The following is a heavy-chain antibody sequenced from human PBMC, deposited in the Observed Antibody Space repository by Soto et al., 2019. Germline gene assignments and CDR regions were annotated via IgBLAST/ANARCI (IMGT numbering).Heavy chain of an antibody. Sequence: SETLSLTCTVSGGSISSGDYYWSWIRQPPGKGLEWIGYIYYSGSTYYNPSLKSRVTISVDTSKNQFSLKLSSVTAADTAVYYCARAVTTNLVFDYWGQGTLVTVSS. V-gene: IGHV4-30-4*01. D-gene: IGHD4-4*01. CDR3: ARAVTTNLVFDY. J-gene: IGHJ4*02. CDR1: GGSISSGDYY. CDR2: IYYSGST.